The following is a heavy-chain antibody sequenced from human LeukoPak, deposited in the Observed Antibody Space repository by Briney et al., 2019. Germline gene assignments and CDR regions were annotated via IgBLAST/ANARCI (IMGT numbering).Heavy chain of an antibody. CDR3: ARGTGRGGYNFEN. CDR2: IYYDGSNK. D-gene: IGHD3-16*01. CDR1: GFTFSSWA. Sequence: GGSLRLSCAASGFTFSSWAMHWVRQAPGKGLEWVTMIYYDGSNKYYADSVKGRFTISRDNSKNTVSLQLNSLRPEDRAVYYCARGTGRGGYNFENWGQGTLVTVSS. J-gene: IGHJ4*02. V-gene: IGHV3-30-3*01.